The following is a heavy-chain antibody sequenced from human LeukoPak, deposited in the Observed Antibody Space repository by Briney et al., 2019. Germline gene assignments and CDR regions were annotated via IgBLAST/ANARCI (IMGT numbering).Heavy chain of an antibody. Sequence: SETLSLTCAVYGGSFSGYYWSWIRQPPGKGLEWIGEINHSGSTNYNPSLKSRVTISVDTSKNQFSLKLSSVTAADTAVYYCARGNYDFWSGYSDYYFDYWGQGTLVTVSS. CDR1: GGSFSGYY. CDR3: ARGNYDFWSGYSDYYFDY. CDR2: INHSGST. J-gene: IGHJ4*02. D-gene: IGHD3-3*01. V-gene: IGHV4-34*01.